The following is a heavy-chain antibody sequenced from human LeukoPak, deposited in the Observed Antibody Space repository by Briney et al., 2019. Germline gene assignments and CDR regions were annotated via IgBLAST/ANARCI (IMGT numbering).Heavy chain of an antibody. CDR1: GGSISSYY. Sequence: PSETLSLTCTVSGGSISSYYWSWIRQPPGKGLEWIGYIYYSGSTNYNPSLKSRVTISVDTSKNQFSLKLSSVTAADTAVYYCARTPHSSNSYFDYWGQGILVTVSS. V-gene: IGHV4-59*08. D-gene: IGHD2/OR15-2a*01. CDR3: ARTPHSSNSYFDY. J-gene: IGHJ4*02. CDR2: IYYSGST.